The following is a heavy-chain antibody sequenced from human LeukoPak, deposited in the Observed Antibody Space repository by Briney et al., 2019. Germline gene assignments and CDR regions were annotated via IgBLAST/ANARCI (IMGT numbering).Heavy chain of an antibody. D-gene: IGHD6-13*01. J-gene: IGHJ4*02. Sequence: PGGSLRLSCAASGFTFSSYSMNWVRQAPGEGLEWVSSISSSATYIYYADSVKGRFTISRDNAKNSLYLQMNSLRAEDTAVYYCATDQGSSWRTGLDYWGQGTLVTVSS. V-gene: IGHV3-21*01. CDR1: GFTFSSYS. CDR2: ISSSATYI. CDR3: ATDQGSSWRTGLDY.